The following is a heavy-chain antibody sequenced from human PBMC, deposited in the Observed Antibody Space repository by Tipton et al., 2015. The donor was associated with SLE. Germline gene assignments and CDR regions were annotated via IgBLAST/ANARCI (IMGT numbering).Heavy chain of an antibody. CDR2: IYYSGST. J-gene: IGHJ6*02. Sequence: TLSLTCSVSGDPINSGRYHWTWIRQPAGKGLEWIGYIYYSGSTYYNPSLKSRVTISVDTSKNQFSLKLSSVTAADTAVYYCAREWVTMVQGVQGGMDVWGQGTTVTVSS. CDR3: AREWVTMVQGVQGGMDV. CDR1: GDPINSGRYH. V-gene: IGHV4-31*03. D-gene: IGHD3-10*01.